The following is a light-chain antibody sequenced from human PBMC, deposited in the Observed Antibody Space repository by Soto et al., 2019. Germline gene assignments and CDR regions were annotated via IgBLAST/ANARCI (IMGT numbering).Light chain of an antibody. CDR1: QSVLHRSSNKNF. CDR2: WAS. Sequence: DIVMTQSPDSLAVSLGERATVNCKSSQSVLHRSSNKNFLAWYQQKPGQPPKLLISWASTRESGVPDRFSGSGSETDFALTISSLQAEDVAVYFCQHYYTPPWTFGQGTKVEIK. V-gene: IGKV4-1*01. J-gene: IGKJ1*01. CDR3: QHYYTPPWT.